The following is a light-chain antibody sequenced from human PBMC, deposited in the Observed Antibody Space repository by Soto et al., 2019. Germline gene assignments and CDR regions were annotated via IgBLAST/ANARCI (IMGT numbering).Light chain of an antibody. CDR2: DAS. Sequence: DIVFTPSPPTLSVSTQEKANLSCRASQSVSSYLDWYQQKPCQAPRLLIYDASNRATGIPARFSGSGSGTDFNLTISSLAPEDFAVYYCQQRSNWPLTVGGGTKV. V-gene: IGKV3-11*01. J-gene: IGKJ4*01. CDR1: QSVSSY. CDR3: QQRSNWPLT.